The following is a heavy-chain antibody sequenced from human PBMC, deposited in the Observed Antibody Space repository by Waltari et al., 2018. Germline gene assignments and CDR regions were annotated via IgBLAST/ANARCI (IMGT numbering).Heavy chain of an antibody. J-gene: IGHJ4*02. CDR3: AKDSGSCGSCYEDY. V-gene: IGHV3-23*04. Sequence: ELQLVESGGGLVQPGGSLRLSCAASGFTFSSYAMSWVRQAAGKGREWLSASSGSGGITYYAASVKGRFTISRDNSKNTQYLHMSSLSAEDTAVYYCAKDSGSCGSCYEDYWGQGTLVPVS. CDR2: SSGSGGIT. D-gene: IGHD2-15*01. CDR1: GFTFSSYA.